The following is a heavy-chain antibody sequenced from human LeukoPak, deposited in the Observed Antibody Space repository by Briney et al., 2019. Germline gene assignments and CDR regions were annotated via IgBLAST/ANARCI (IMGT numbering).Heavy chain of an antibody. D-gene: IGHD6-13*01. J-gene: IGHJ5*02. CDR3: AQSLGSSNWIGNWFDP. Sequence: SETLSLTCTVSGGSISSSSHSWGWIRQPPGKGLEWTGSIYYTGRTYYNPSLKSRVTITVDTSKNQFSLKQSSVTAADTAVYYCAQSLGSSNWIGNWFDPWGQGTLVTVSS. CDR1: GGSISSSSHS. V-gene: IGHV4-39*01. CDR2: IYYTGRT.